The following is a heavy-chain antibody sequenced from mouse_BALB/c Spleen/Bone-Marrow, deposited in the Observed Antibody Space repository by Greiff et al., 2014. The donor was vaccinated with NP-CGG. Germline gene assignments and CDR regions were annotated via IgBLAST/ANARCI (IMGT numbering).Heavy chain of an antibody. Sequence: EVQRVESGGGLVQPGGSLKLSCAASGFDFSRYWMSWVRQAPGKGLDWIGEINPDSSTINYTPSLKDKFIISRDNAKNTLYLQMSKVRSEDTALYYCARQGYYGKGDYWGQGTTLTVSS. D-gene: IGHD2-1*01. V-gene: IGHV4-1*02. CDR1: GFDFSRYW. CDR3: ARQGYYGKGDY. CDR2: INPDSSTI. J-gene: IGHJ2*01.